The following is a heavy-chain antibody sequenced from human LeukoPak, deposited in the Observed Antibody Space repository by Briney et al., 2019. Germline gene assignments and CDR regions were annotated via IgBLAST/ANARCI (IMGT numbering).Heavy chain of an antibody. CDR2: ISSSSSYI. CDR1: GFTFSSCS. CDR3: ARDSTTTVTTSSYFQH. Sequence: GGSLRLSCAASGFTFSSCSMNWVRQAPGKGLEWVSSISSSSSYIYYADSVKGRFTISRDNAKNSLYLQMNSLRAEDTAVYYCARDSTTTVTTSSYFQHWGQGTLVTVSS. V-gene: IGHV3-21*01. J-gene: IGHJ1*01. D-gene: IGHD4-17*01.